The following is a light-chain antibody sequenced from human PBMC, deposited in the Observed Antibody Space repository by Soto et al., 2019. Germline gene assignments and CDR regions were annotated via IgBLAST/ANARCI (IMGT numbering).Light chain of an antibody. Sequence: DIQMTQSPCTLSASLGDRVTITGRASQNINSWLAWYQQKPGNAPNLLIYKASSLENGVKSRFSGSGSGKEFTLNISTLQPDDFAPYYCQQYKSYRTFGQGTKVDIK. CDR3: QQYKSYRT. CDR2: KAS. J-gene: IGKJ1*01. V-gene: IGKV1-5*03. CDR1: QNINSW.